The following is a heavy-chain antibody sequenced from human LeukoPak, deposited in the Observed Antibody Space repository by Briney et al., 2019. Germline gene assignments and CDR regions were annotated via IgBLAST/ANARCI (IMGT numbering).Heavy chain of an antibody. J-gene: IGHJ4*02. CDR3: ARDQYSGRFDY. Sequence: SETLSLTCTVSGGSISNYYWSWIRQPPGKGLEYVGYVYYSGNPDYNPSLKSRVTISIDTSKNQFSLKLSSVTAADTAVYYCARDQYSGRFDYWGQGTLVTVSS. CDR2: VYYSGNP. D-gene: IGHD1-26*01. V-gene: IGHV4-59*01. CDR1: GGSISNYY.